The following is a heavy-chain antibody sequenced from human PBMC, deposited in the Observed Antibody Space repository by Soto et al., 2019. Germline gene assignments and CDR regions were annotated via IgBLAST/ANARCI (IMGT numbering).Heavy chain of an antibody. D-gene: IGHD2-21*02. CDR1: GFIFSGYR. CDR3: AREGNSGDFVS. V-gene: IGHV3-74*01. J-gene: IGHJ5*01. CDR2: INSDGTTT. Sequence: EVQLVESGGGLVQPGGSLRLSCAASGFIFSGYRLHWVRQVPGKGLVWVSRINSDGTTTTYADSVKGRITISRDNAKNTLYLQMNSLIPEDTAVYYCAREGNSGDFVSWGQGTLVTVSS.